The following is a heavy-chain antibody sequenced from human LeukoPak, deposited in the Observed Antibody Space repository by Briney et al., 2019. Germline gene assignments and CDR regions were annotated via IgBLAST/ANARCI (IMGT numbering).Heavy chain of an antibody. V-gene: IGHV1-69*04. CDR1: GGTFSSYA. CDR2: IIPILGIA. Sequence: VKVSCKASGGTFSSYAISWVRQAPGQGLEWIGRIIPILGIANYAQKFQGRVTITADKSTSTAYMGLSSLRSEDTAVYYCARRTLAGYSGYDSVYWGQGTLVTVSS. CDR3: ARRTLAGYSGYDSVY. D-gene: IGHD5-12*01. J-gene: IGHJ4*02.